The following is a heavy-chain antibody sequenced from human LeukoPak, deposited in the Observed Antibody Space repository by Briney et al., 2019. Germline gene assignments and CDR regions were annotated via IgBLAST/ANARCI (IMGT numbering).Heavy chain of an antibody. V-gene: IGHV4-28*05. J-gene: IGHJ6*04. CDR1: GYSISSSNW. CDR2: IYYSGSI. D-gene: IGHD2-2*01. CDR3: ARPMPSPHTVYGMAV. Sequence: SDTLSLTCAVSGYSISSSNWWGWIRQPPGKGLEWIGYIYYSGSIYYNPSLKSRVTMSVDTSKNQFSLKLSSVTAVDTAVYYCARPMPSPHTVYGMAVGAKGPTATAPS.